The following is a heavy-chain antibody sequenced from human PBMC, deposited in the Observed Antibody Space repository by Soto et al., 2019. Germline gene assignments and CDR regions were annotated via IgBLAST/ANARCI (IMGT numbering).Heavy chain of an antibody. J-gene: IGHJ6*02. D-gene: IGHD3-3*01. V-gene: IGHV5-51*01. CDR2: IYPGDSDT. CDR1: GYSFTSYW. CDR3: ARIPDTIFVPHYYYYGMDV. Sequence: PGESLKISCKGSGYSFTSYWIGWVRQMPGKGLEWMGIIYPGDSDTRYSPSFQGQVTISADKSISTAYLQWSSLKASDTAMYYCARIPDTIFVPHYYYYGMDVWGQGTTVTVSS.